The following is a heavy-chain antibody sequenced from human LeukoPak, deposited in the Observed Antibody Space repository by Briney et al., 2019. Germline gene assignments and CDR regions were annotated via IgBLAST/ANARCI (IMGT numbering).Heavy chain of an antibody. D-gene: IGHD1-26*01. J-gene: IGHJ3*02. V-gene: IGHV4-4*07. Sequence: SETLSLTCTVSGVSVSTYYWSWIRQPAGKGLEFIGRFFTSGTSGTTNYNPSLKSRVTMSLDTSKNQFSLKLISVTAADTAVYYCARERELLRGDAFDIWGQGTLVTGSS. CDR2: FFTSGTSGTT. CDR1: GVSVSTYY. CDR3: ARERELLRGDAFDI.